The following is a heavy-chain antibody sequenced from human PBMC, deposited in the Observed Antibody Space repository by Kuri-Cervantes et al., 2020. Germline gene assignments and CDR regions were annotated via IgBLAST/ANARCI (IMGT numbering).Heavy chain of an antibody. J-gene: IGHJ4*02. CDR3: ARIFYDFWSGYPRVFDY. CDR1: GGSISSSSYY. CDR2: LYDGGSP. D-gene: IGHD3-3*01. Sequence: SETLSLTCTVSGGSISSSSYYWGWIRQPPGKGLEWIGSLYDGGSPYYNPSFKSRVTISVDTSKNQSSLKLSSVTAADTAVYYCARIFYDFWSGYPRVFDYWGQGTLVTVSS. V-gene: IGHV4-39*01.